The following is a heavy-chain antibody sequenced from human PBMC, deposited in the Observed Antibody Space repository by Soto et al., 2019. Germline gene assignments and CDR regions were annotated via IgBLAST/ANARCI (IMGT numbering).Heavy chain of an antibody. D-gene: IGHD2-15*01. CDR1: GGSFSGYY. V-gene: IGHV4-34*01. Sequence: QVQLQQWGAGLLKPSETLSLTCAVYGGSFSGYYWSWIRQPPGKGLEWIGEINHSGSTNYNPSLKSRVTISVDTSKYQFSLKLSSVTAADTAVYYCARGRVVVVAARHYNWFDPWGQGTLVTVSS. CDR2: INHSGST. J-gene: IGHJ5*02. CDR3: ARGRVVVVAARHYNWFDP.